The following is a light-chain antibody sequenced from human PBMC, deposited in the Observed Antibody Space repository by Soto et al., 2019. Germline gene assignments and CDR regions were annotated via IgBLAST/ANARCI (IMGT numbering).Light chain of an antibody. Sequence: EIVLTQSPGTLSLSPGERATLSCRASQSVSTNQLAWYQQKPGQAPRLLIYGASSRATGIADRFSGSGSGTDFTLTISRLEPEDFAVYYCQQYGSSVTFGQGTRLEIK. CDR1: QSVSTNQ. J-gene: IGKJ5*01. V-gene: IGKV3-20*01. CDR2: GAS. CDR3: QQYGSSVT.